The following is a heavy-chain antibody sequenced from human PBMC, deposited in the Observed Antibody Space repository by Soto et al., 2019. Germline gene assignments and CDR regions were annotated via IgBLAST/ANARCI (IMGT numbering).Heavy chain of an antibody. D-gene: IGHD6-13*01. CDR1: GGSVNSVDYY. J-gene: IGHJ1*01. V-gene: IGHV4-30-4*01. CDR2: IFFSGRT. CDR3: ARDTSSTSLRAEYFQF. Sequence: SETLSLTCTVSGGSVNSVDYYWSWIRQPPAEGLEWIGYIFFSGRTDYNPSLKSRVSISVDTSKNQFSLKLSSVTAADTAVYYCARDTSSTSLRAEYFQFWGQGTQVTVSS.